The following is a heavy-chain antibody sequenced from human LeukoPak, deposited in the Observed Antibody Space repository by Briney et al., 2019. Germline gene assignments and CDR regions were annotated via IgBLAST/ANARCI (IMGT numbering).Heavy chain of an antibody. V-gene: IGHV3-11*01. D-gene: IGHD2-2*01. CDR1: GFTFSDYY. J-gene: IGHJ5*02. CDR2: ISSSGSTI. CDR3: ARDRIVVVPAAMLVEFRGGFDP. Sequence: GGSLRLSCAASGFTFSDYYMSWIRQAPGKGLEWVSYISSSGSTIYYADSVKGRFTISRDNAKNSLYLQMNSLRAEDTAVYYCARDRIVVVPAAMLVEFRGGFDPWGQGTLVTVSS.